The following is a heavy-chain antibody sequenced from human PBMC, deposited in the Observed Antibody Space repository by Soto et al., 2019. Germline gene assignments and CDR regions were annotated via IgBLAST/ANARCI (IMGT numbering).Heavy chain of an antibody. D-gene: IGHD3-22*01. Sequence: EVQLVQSGAEVKKPGESLKISCKGSGYSFTSYWIGWVRQMPGKGLEWMGIIYPGDSDTRYSPSFQGQVTISADKSISTAYLQWSSLKASDTAMYYCASQTYYYDSSGYSGRFDAFDIWGQGTMVTVSS. CDR2: IYPGDSDT. J-gene: IGHJ3*02. CDR3: ASQTYYYDSSGYSGRFDAFDI. V-gene: IGHV5-51*01. CDR1: GYSFTSYW.